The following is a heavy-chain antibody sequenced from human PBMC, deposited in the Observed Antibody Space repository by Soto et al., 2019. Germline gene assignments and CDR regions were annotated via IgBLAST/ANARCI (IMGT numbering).Heavy chain of an antibody. CDR3: ARGRYGDY. CDR1: DYAFTTYG. D-gene: IGHD1-1*01. CDR2: ISAHNGNT. J-gene: IGHJ4*02. Sequence: QVHLVQSGAEVKKPGASVKVTCQGSDYAFTTYGITWVRQAPGQGLEWMGWISAHNGNTNYAQKLQGRVTVTRDTSTSTAYMELRSLRYDDTAVYYCARGRYGDYWGQGVLVTVSS. V-gene: IGHV1-18*01.